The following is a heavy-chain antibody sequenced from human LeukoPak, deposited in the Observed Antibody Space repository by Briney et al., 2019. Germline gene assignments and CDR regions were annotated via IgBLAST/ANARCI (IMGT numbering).Heavy chain of an antibody. CDR1: GFTFKSYA. CDR3: AKASQQWLVRWWVDY. V-gene: IGHV3-30*04. CDR2: ISYDGSNK. Sequence: GGSLRLSCSASGFTFKSYAMHWVRQAPGKGLEWVAVISYDGSNKYYADSVKGRFTISRDNSKNTLYLQMNSLRAEDTAVYYCAKASQQWLVRWWVDYWGQGTLVTVSS. D-gene: IGHD6-19*01. J-gene: IGHJ4*02.